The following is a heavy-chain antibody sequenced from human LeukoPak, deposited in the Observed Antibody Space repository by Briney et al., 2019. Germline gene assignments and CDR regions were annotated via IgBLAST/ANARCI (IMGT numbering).Heavy chain of an antibody. J-gene: IGHJ4*02. CDR1: GYTFINYA. CDR3: ARGPRAAADDY. D-gene: IGHD6-13*01. V-gene: IGHV1-3*01. CDR2: INAGNGNT. Sequence: PGASVTVSCTASGYTFINYAINWGRQAPGQRPEWIGWINAGNGNTKYSQKFQGRVTITRDTSASTAYMELSSLRSEDTAVYYCARGPRAAADDYWGQGTLVTVSS.